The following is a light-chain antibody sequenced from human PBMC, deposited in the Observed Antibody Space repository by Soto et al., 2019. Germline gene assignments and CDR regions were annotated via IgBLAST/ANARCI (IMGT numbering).Light chain of an antibody. Sequence: DIQMTQSPSSLSASVGDRVTITCQTSQAIGNFLNWYQQKPGKAPALLIYDASNLQTGVPSRFSGSGSGTHFTFTISSLQPEDIATYYCQKYDNLHLTFGGGIKVEIK. CDR2: DAS. V-gene: IGKV1-33*01. CDR1: QAIGNF. CDR3: QKYDNLHLT. J-gene: IGKJ4*02.